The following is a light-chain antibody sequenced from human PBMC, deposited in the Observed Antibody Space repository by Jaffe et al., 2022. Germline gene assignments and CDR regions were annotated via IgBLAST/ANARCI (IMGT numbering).Light chain of an antibody. J-gene: IGKJ4*01. Sequence: EIVLTQSPATVSLSPGERATLSCRASQSMSNYLAWYQQKPGQAPRLLIYDASNRATGIPARFSGSGSGTDFTLTISSLEPEDFAVYYCQQRSNWPLTFGGGTKVEI. CDR1: QSMSNY. CDR3: QQRSNWPLT. CDR2: DAS. V-gene: IGKV3-11*01.